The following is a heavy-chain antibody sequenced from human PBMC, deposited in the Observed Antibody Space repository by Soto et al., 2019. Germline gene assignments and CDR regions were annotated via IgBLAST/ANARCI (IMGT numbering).Heavy chain of an antibody. CDR1: GFTFSSYG. V-gene: IGHV3-30*18. Sequence: GGSLRLSCAASGFTFSSYGMHWVRQAPGKGLEWVAVISYDGSNKYYADSVKGRFTISRDNSKNTLYLQMNSLRAEDTAVYYCAKDVDIVATIRVGYYYYGMDVWGQGTTVTVSS. CDR2: ISYDGSNK. CDR3: AKDVDIVATIRVGYYYYGMDV. D-gene: IGHD5-12*01. J-gene: IGHJ6*02.